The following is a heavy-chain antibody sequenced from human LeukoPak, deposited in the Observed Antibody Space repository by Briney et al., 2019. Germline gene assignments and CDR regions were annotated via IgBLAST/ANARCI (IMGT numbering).Heavy chain of an antibody. CDR1: GGSISGYF. Sequence: SETLSLTSTVSGGSISGYFWSWIRQPAGKGLEWIGRIYTSGSTYYNPSLKSRLTMSVDTDTSKNQFSLKLSSVTAADTAVYYCARSGYNNWFDPWGQGTLVTVSS. D-gene: IGHD5-24*01. V-gene: IGHV4-4*07. J-gene: IGHJ5*02. CDR2: IYTSGST. CDR3: ARSGYNNWFDP.